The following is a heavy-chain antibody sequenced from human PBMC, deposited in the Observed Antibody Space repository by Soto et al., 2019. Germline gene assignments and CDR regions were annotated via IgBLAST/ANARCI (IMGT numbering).Heavy chain of an antibody. Sequence: QVQLVQSGAEVKKPGSSVKVSCKASGGTFSSYAISWVRQAPGQGLEWMGGIIPIFGTANYAQKFQGRVTITADESTSTAYMELSSLRSEDTAVYYCARATSDAPNPYYYYGMDVWGQGTTVTVSS. CDR1: GGTFSSYA. D-gene: IGHD2-21*02. CDR3: ARATSDAPNPYYYYGMDV. CDR2: IIPIFGTA. V-gene: IGHV1-69*12. J-gene: IGHJ6*02.